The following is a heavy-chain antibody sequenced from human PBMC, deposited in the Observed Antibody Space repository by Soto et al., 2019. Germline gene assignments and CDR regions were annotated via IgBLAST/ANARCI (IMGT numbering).Heavy chain of an antibody. V-gene: IGHV4-59*01. CDR1: GGSLSSYF. D-gene: IGHD3-10*01. CDR2: IYYNGNT. CDR3: ARGGASSRWLDP. J-gene: IGHJ5*02. Sequence: SETLSLTCPFSGGSLSSYFWSLIRQSPGKGLEWIGYIYYNGNTNYNPSLASRVTISVDTSKNHFSLKLNSVTVADTAVYYCARGGASSRWLDPWGQGTLVTVS.